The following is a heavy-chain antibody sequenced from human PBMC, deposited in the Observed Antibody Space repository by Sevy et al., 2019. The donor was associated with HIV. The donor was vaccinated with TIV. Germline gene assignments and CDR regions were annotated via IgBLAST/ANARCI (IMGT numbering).Heavy chain of an antibody. V-gene: IGHV3-21*01. CDR3: ARESPTYYYYYYMDV. J-gene: IGHJ6*03. CDR1: GFTFSSYS. CDR2: ISSSSSYI. Sequence: GGSLRLSCAASGFTFSSYSMNWVRQAPAKGLEWVSSISSSSSYIYYADSVKGRFTISRDNAKNSLYLQMNSLRAEDTAVYYCARESPTYYYYYYMDVWDKGTTVTVSS.